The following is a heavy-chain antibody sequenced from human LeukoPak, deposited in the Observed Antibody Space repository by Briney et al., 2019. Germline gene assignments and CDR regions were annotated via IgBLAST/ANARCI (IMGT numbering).Heavy chain of an antibody. CDR1: GFTFSSYG. Sequence: PGRSLRLSCAASGFTFSSYGMHWVRQAPGKGLEWVAVISYDGSNKYYADSVKGRFTISRDNSKNTLYLQMNSLRAEDTAVYYCAKDSSSWYYYFDYWGQGTLVTVSS. V-gene: IGHV3-30*18. CDR3: AKDSSSWYYYFDY. D-gene: IGHD6-13*01. CDR2: ISYDGSNK. J-gene: IGHJ4*02.